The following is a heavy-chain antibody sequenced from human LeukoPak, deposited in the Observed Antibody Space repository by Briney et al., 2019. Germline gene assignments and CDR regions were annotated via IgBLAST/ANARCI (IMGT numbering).Heavy chain of an antibody. CDR3: ARDPATWGDAFDI. J-gene: IGHJ3*02. CDR2: INPSGGSP. D-gene: IGHD7-27*01. CDR1: GYTFTSYY. V-gene: IGHV1-46*01. Sequence: GASVKVSCKASGYTFTSYYMHWVRQAPGQGLEWMGIINPSGGSPSYAQKFQGRVTMTRDMSTSTVYMELSSLRSEDTAVYYCARDPATWGDAFDIWGQGTMVTVSS.